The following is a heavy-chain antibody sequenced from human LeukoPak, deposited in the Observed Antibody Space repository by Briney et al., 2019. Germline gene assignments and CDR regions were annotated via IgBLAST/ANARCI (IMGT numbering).Heavy chain of an antibody. Sequence: SETLSLTCAVYGVSFSGYYWSWIRQPPGKGLEWIGEINYSGSTNYNPSLKSRVTISVDKSKNQFSLKLSSVTAADTAVYYCAREPERITPVHNAFDIWGQGTMVTVSS. CDR2: INYSGST. V-gene: IGHV4-34*01. CDR1: GVSFSGYY. J-gene: IGHJ3*02. D-gene: IGHD3-10*01. CDR3: AREPERITPVHNAFDI.